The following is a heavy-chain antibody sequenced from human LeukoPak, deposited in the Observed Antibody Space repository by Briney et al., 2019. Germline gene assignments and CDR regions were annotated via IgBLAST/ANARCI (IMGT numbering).Heavy chain of an antibody. CDR2: ISWNSGSI. V-gene: IGHV3-9*03. D-gene: IGHD1-26*01. CDR3: VNSSGGYSGWFDP. CDR1: GFTFDVYA. J-gene: IGHJ5*02. Sequence: GGSLRLSCAASGFTFDVYAMHWVRHAPGKGLEWGSGISWNSGSIGYADAVKGRFTISSDNARNSLYLQMNSLRAEDMALYYCVNSSGGYSGWFDPWGQGTLVTVSS.